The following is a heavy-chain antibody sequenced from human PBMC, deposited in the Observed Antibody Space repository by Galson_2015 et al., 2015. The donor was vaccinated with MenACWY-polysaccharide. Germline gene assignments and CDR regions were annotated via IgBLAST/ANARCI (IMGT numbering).Heavy chain of an antibody. J-gene: IGHJ4*02. CDR2: INSDGSST. Sequence: SLRLSCAASGFTFSSYWMNWVRHVPGQGLVWVSRINSDGSSTSYADSVKGRFTISRDNAKNTLYLQMNSLRAEDTAVYYCARQPTYYGSGWGQGTLVTVSP. CDR1: GFTFSSYW. CDR3: ARQPTYYGSG. D-gene: IGHD3-10*01. V-gene: IGHV3-74*01.